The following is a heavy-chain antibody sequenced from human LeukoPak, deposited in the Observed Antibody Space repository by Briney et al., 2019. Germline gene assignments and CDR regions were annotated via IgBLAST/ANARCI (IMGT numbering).Heavy chain of an antibody. D-gene: IGHD2-21*02. CDR1: GGSFSGYY. CDR3: ARGRRVYVLIVVVTATPYYFDY. Sequence: PSETLSLTCAVYGGSFSGYYWSWIRQPPGKGLEWIGEINHSGSTNYNPSLKSRVTISVDTSKNQFSLKLSSVTAADTAVYYCARGRRVYVLIVVVTATPYYFDYWGLGTLVTVSS. V-gene: IGHV4-34*01. J-gene: IGHJ4*02. CDR2: INHSGST.